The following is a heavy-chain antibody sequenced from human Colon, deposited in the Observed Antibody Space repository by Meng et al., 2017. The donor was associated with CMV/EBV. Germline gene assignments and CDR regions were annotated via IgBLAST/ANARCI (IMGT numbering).Heavy chain of an antibody. V-gene: IGHV1-46*01. Sequence: CTASVYTFTSFYMHWVRQAPGQGLEWMGIINPSGGSTNYAQKFQGRVTMTSDTSTSTVYLELSSLRSEDTAVYYCARDISGGNGGDHWGQGTLVTVSS. CDR3: ARDISGGNGGDH. D-gene: IGHD2-15*01. CDR2: INPSGGST. CDR1: VYTFTSFY. J-gene: IGHJ4*02.